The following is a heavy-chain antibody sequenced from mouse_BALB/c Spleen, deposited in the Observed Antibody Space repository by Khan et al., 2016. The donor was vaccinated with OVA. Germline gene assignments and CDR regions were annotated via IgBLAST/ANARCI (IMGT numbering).Heavy chain of an antibody. Sequence: QVQLKESGAELARPGASVKMSCKASGYTFTSYTIHWIKLRPGQGLEWIGYINPNNGYTNYNQKFKDKATLTADKSSTTVYMQLSSLTSDDSAVYDCVRDWADYRNDGWFAYWGQGTLVTVSA. V-gene: IGHV1-4*01. J-gene: IGHJ3*01. D-gene: IGHD2-14*01. CDR1: GYTFTSYT. CDR3: VRDWADYRNDGWFAY. CDR2: INPNNGYT.